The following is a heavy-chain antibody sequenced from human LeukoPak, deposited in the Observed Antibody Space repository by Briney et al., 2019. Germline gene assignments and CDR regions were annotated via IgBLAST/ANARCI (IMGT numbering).Heavy chain of an antibody. CDR2: IYWNDDK. J-gene: IGHJ4*02. V-gene: IGHV2-5*01. Sequence: SGPTLVNPPQTLTLTCTFSGFSLSTSGVGVGWIRQPPGKALEWLALIYWNDDKRYSPSLKSRLTITKDTSKNQVVLTMTNMDPVDTATYYCAHSVDPPIVVVTFGYWGQGTLVTVSS. D-gene: IGHD3-22*01. CDR3: AHSVDPPIVVVTFGY. CDR1: GFSLSTSGVG.